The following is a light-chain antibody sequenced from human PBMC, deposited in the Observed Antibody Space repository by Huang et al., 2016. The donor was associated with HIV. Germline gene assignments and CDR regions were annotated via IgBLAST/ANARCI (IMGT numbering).Light chain of an antibody. Sequence: EIVLTQSPATLALPPGERAPLSCRASQSVSNYLAWYQQKPGQAPRLLIYHAANRATGIPARFSGSGSGSDFTLTISSLEPEDFAVYYCQQRYNWGLTFGGGTKVEIK. J-gene: IGKJ4*01. CDR1: QSVSNY. CDR2: HAA. V-gene: IGKV3-11*01. CDR3: QQRYNWGLT.